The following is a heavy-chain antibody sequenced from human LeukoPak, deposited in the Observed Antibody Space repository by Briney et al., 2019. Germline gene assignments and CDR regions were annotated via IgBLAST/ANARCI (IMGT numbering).Heavy chain of an antibody. CDR1: GFTFSSYS. J-gene: IGHJ6*02. D-gene: IGHD3-22*01. Sequence: PGGSLRLSCAASGFTFSSYSMNWVRQAPGKGLEWVSAISSSSSYIYYADSVKGRFTISRDNAKNSLYLQMNSLRAEDTAVYYCARDYDSSGYYYLDYYYYGMDVWGQGTTVTVSS. CDR3: ARDYDSSGYYYLDYYYYGMDV. V-gene: IGHV3-21*01. CDR2: ISSSSSYI.